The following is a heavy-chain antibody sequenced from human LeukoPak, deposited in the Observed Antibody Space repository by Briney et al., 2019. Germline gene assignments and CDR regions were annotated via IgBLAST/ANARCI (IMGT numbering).Heavy chain of an antibody. CDR2: IYPGDSDT. J-gene: IGHJ4*02. CDR1: GSSFTSYW. CDR3: ARLAAAGPTYDRY. V-gene: IGHV5-51*01. Sequence: GASLQITCQGSGSSFTSYWIGWGRQLPGKGLEWMGIIYPGDSDTRYSPSFQGQFTISADKSIRTAYLQWSSLKASDTAMYYCARLAAAGPTYDRYWGQGTLVTVSS. D-gene: IGHD6-13*01.